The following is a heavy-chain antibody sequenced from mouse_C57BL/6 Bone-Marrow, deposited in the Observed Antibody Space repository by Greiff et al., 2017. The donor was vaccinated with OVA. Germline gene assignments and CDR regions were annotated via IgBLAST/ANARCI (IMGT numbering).Heavy chain of an antibody. CDR1: GYTFTDYY. V-gene: IGHV1-19*01. CDR2: INPYNGGT. CDR3: ARRSFGRSFAY. Sequence: VQLQQSGPVLVKPGASVKMSCKASGYTFTDYYMNWVKQSHGKSLEWIGVINPYNGGTSYNQKFKGKATLTVDKSSSTAYMELNSLTSEDSAVYYCARRSFGRSFAYWGQGTLVTVSA. J-gene: IGHJ3*01.